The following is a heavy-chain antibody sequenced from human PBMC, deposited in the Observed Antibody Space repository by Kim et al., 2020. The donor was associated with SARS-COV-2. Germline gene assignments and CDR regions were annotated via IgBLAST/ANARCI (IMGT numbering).Heavy chain of an antibody. Sequence: GGSLRLSCAASGFTFSSYSMNWVRQAPGKGLEWVSSISSSSSYIYYADSVKGRFTISRDNAKNSLYLQMNSLRAEDTAVYYCARSLSITIRSCLGYWGQGTLVTVSS. CDR1: GFTFSSYS. CDR2: ISSSSSYI. V-gene: IGHV3-21*01. J-gene: IGHJ4*02. CDR3: ARSLSITIRSCLGY. D-gene: IGHD3-9*01.